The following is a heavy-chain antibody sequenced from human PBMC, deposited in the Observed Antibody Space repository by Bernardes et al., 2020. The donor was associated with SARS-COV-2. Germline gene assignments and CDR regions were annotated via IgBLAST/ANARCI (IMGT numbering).Heavy chain of an antibody. Sequence: GGSLRLSCVASGFTFSNYWMHWVRQTPGEGLVWVSRINSGGGTTNYADSVKGRFTISRDNAKNTVFLQMKSLRAEDSAVYYCARGALSTRHYYWGQGTLVTVSS. CDR1: GFTFSNYW. CDR3: ARGALSTRHYY. D-gene: IGHD2-2*01. V-gene: IGHV3-74*01. J-gene: IGHJ4*02. CDR2: INSGGGTT.